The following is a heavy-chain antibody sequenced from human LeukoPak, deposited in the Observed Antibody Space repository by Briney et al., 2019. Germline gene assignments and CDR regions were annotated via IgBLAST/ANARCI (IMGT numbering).Heavy chain of an antibody. D-gene: IGHD3-3*01. V-gene: IGHV4-30-4*08. CDR3: ARSEYYDFWSGSPTGYNWFDP. Sequence: NTSETLSLTCTLSGGSINSGDYYWSWIRQPPAKVVVWNEYFYYRGSTYYNPSLKSRVTISVDTSKNQFSLKLSSVTAADTAVYYWARSEYYDFWSGSPTGYNWFDPWGQGTLVTVSS. CDR2: FYYRGST. CDR1: GGSINSGDYY. J-gene: IGHJ5*02.